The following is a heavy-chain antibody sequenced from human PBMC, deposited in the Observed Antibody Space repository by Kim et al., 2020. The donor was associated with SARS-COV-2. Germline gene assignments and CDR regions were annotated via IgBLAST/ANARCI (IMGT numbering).Heavy chain of an antibody. V-gene: IGHV1-69*01. J-gene: IGHJ4*02. CDR3: ARERGYSGYDYDY. D-gene: IGHD5-12*01. Sequence: YAQKFQGGVTITADESTSTAYMELSSLRSEDTAVYYCARERGYSGYDYDYWGQGTLVTVSS.